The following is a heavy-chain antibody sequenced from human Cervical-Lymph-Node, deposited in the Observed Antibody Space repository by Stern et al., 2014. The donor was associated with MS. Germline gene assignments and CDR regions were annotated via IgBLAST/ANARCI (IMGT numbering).Heavy chain of an antibody. CDR1: GGSISSDNW. Sequence: QVQLQESGPGLVKPSGTLSLTCAVSGGSISSDNWWSWVRQPPGKGLEWIGEVYHSGSANYNPSLKSRVTMSVDKSKNQFSLRLPSVTAADTAVYYCARDFEFQLQCDWGQGALVTVSS. CDR3: ARDFEFQLQCD. D-gene: IGHD2-2*01. V-gene: IGHV4-4*02. J-gene: IGHJ4*02. CDR2: VYHSGSA.